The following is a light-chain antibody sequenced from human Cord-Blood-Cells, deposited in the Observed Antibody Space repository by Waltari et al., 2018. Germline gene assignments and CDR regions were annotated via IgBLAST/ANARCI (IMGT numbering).Light chain of an antibody. CDR2: AAS. Sequence: DIQLTQSPSFVSESVGDRVTITCRASQGISSYLACYQQKPGKAPKLLIYAASTLQSGVPSRFGGSGSGTEFTLTISSLQPEDFATYYCQQLNSYPYSFGQGTKLEIK. V-gene: IGKV1-9*01. J-gene: IGKJ2*03. CDR3: QQLNSYPYS. CDR1: QGISSY.